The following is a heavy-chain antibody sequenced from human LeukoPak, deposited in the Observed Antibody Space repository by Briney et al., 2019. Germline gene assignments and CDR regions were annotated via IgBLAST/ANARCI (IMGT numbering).Heavy chain of an antibody. CDR2: ISGSGGST. CDR3: AHYGSGSYPDY. D-gene: IGHD3-10*01. J-gene: IGHJ4*02. V-gene: IGHV3-23*01. Sequence: GGFLRLSCAASGFTFSSYAMSWVRQAPGKGLEWVSAISGSGGSTYYADPVKGRFTISRDNSKNTLYLQMNSLRAEDTAVYYCAHYGSGSYPDYWGQGTLVTVSS. CDR1: GFTFSSYA.